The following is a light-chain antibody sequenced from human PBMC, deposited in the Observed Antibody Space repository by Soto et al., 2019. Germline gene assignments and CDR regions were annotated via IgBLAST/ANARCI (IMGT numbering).Light chain of an antibody. CDR3: SSYTSGSTYV. CDR2: EVS. V-gene: IGLV2-14*01. CDR1: SSDVGFYNY. Sequence: QSALTQPASVSGSPGQSITISCTGTSSDVGFYNYVSWYQQHPGKGPKLIIYEVSNRPSGVSNRFSGSKSGNTASLTISGLQAEDEADYYCSSYTSGSTYVFGTGTKVTVL. J-gene: IGLJ1*01.